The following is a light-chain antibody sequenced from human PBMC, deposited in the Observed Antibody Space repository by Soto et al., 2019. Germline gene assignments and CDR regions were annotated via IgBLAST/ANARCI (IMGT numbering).Light chain of an antibody. CDR3: QQRSNWPPT. J-gene: IGKJ1*01. V-gene: IGKV3-11*01. CDR1: QSVSSN. Sequence: EIVMTQSPATLSVSPGERATLSCRASQSVSSNLAWYQQKPGQAPRLLIYGASSRATGIPVRFSGSGSGTDFTLTISSLEPEDSAVYYCQQRSNWPPTFGQGTKVDIK. CDR2: GAS.